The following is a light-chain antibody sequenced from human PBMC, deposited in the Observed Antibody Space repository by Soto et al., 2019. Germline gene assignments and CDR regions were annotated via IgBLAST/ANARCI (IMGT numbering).Light chain of an antibody. CDR3: AAWDASMSGHV. CDR1: TSNIGSYP. Sequence: QSVLTQPPSASGTPGQGVTISCSGSTSNIGSYPVYWYQQLPGTAPKLLINSDDQRPSGVPDRFSASKSGTSASLAISGLRSEDDADYYCAAWDASMSGHVFGAGTKVTVL. CDR2: SDD. V-gene: IGLV1-47*02. J-gene: IGLJ1*01.